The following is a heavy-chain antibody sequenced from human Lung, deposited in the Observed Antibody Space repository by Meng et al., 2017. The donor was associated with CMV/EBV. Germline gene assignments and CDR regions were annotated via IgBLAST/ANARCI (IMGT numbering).Heavy chain of an antibody. Sequence: SXTLSLXCAVYGGSFSGYYWSWIRQPPGKGLERIGEINHSGSTNYNPSLKSRVTISVDTSKNQFSLKLSSVTAADTAVYYCARARVVPAYYYGIDVWGQGXTVTVSS. CDR1: GGSFSGYY. CDR2: INHSGST. V-gene: IGHV4-34*01. D-gene: IGHD2-2*01. J-gene: IGHJ6*02. CDR3: ARARVVPAYYYGIDV.